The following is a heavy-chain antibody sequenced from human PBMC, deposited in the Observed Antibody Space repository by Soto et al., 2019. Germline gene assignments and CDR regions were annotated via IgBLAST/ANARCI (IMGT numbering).Heavy chain of an antibody. D-gene: IGHD3-16*01. CDR3: AKDRVESGLGEIDY. CDR2: ISYDGSKK. V-gene: IGHV3-30*18. J-gene: IGHJ4*02. CDR1: GFSFSNNG. Sequence: QVQLVESGGGVVQPGRSLRLSCAASGFSFSNNGMHWVRQAPGKGLEWVAIISYDGSKKYYADSVKGRFTIARDNSKNTLYLQMNSLRVEDTAVYYCAKDRVESGLGEIDYWGQGTLVTGSS.